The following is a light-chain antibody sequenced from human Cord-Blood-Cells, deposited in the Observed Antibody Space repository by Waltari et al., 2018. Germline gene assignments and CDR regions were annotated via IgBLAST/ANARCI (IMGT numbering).Light chain of an antibody. CDR2: DVS. CDR3: SSYTRSAWV. Sequence: QSALPQPASVSGSPGQTITISCTGTSSDVGGYNYVSWHQQHPGKAPKLMIYDVSNRPSGVSKRFSGSKHGNTASLTISGLQAEDEADYYCSSYTRSAWVFGGGTKLTVL. CDR1: SSDVGGYNY. J-gene: IGLJ3*02. V-gene: IGLV2-14*03.